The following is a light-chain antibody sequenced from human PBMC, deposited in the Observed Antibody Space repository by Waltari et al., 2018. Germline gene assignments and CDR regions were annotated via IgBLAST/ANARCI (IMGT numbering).Light chain of an antibody. CDR2: DAS. CDR3: EKYGSLPAT. CDR1: QSTSRT. V-gene: IGKV3-20*01. J-gene: IGKJ1*01. Sequence: EIVLTQSPGTLSLSPGARATLSCRASQSTSRTLAWYQQKPGQAPRLLIYDASSRATGIPDRFSGSGSGTDFSLTISILEPEDFAVYDCEKYGSLPATFGQGTKVEIK.